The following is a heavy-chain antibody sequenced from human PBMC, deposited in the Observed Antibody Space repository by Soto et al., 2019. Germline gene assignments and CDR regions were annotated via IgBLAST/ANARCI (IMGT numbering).Heavy chain of an antibody. V-gene: IGHV4-31*02. J-gene: IGHJ4*02. CDR1: GGSISSGGYY. CDR2: IYYSGST. D-gene: IGHD6-13*01. Sequence: SETLSLTCTVSGGSISSGGYYWSWIRQHPGKGLEWIGYIYYSGSTYYNPSLKSRVTISVDTSKNQFSLKLSSVTAADTAVYYCARGLTSAAAGYYHFDDWGQGILVTVSS. CDR3: ARGLTSAAAGYYHFDD.